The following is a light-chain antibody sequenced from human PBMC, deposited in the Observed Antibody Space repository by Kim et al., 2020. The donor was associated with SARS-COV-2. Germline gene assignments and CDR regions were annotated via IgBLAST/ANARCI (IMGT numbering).Light chain of an antibody. CDR3: SSHAGRYTLI. CDR2: DVT. V-gene: IGLV2-11*01. J-gene: IGLJ7*01. Sequence: QSALTQPRSVSASLGQSVTISCIGTSSDVGGYDYVAWYQQHPGKAPKFIIYDVTKRPSGVPDRFSGSKSGNTASLTISGLQADDEADYYCSSHAGRYTLIFGGGTQLTVL. CDR1: SSDVGGYDY.